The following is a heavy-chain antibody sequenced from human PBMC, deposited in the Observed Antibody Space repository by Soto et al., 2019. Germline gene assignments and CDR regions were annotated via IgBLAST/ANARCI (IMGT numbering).Heavy chain of an antibody. V-gene: IGHV4-61*01. D-gene: IGHD2-2*02. J-gene: IGHJ4*02. Sequence: SETLSLTCIVSGASVISNSYYWTWIRQPPGKGLEWIGYTDYSGSTKYNPSLKSRVTISVDTSKNQFSLRVSSVTAADTAMYYCARADRQYCSVSTCYIFDYWGQGTQVTVSS. CDR2: TDYSGST. CDR1: GASVISNSYY. CDR3: ARADRQYCSVSTCYIFDY.